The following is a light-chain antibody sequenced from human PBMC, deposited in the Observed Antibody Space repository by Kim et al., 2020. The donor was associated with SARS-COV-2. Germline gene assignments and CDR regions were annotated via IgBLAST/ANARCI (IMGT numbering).Light chain of an antibody. V-gene: IGKV4-1*01. CDR2: WAS. CDR1: QTILNRSSKKNA. J-gene: IGKJ2*01. Sequence: DIVMTQSPDSLTVSLGERATINCKSSQTILNRSSKKNALAWFQLKPRQPPRVLIYWASTRESGVPDRFSGSGSGTDFTLTISSLQAEDGAVYYCQKYSSSLLTFGQGTKLEI. CDR3: QKYSSSLLT.